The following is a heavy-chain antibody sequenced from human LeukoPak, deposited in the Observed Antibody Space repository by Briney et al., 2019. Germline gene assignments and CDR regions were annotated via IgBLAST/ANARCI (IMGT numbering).Heavy chain of an antibody. J-gene: IGHJ6*02. CDR3: AKEPPLSYGSGGYGMDV. CDR1: GFTFSSYG. Sequence: GRSLRLSCAASGFTFSSYGMHWVRQAPGKGLEWVAVISYDGSNKYYADSVKGRFTISRDNSKNTLYLQMNSLRAEDTAVYYCAKEPPLSYGSGGYGMDVWGQGTTVTVSS. CDR2: ISYDGSNK. D-gene: IGHD3-10*01. V-gene: IGHV3-30*18.